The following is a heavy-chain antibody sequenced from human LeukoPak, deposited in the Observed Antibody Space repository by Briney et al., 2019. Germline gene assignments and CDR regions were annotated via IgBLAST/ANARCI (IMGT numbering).Heavy chain of an antibody. J-gene: IGHJ4*02. D-gene: IGHD2-21*02. Sequence: ASVKVSCKASGYTFTGYYMHWVRQAPGQGLEWMGWINPNSGGTNYAQKFQGRVTMTRDTSITTAYMDLSSLRSNDTALYYCARVSKGYCGGYCYSDYWGQGTLVTVSS. CDR3: ARVSKGYCGGYCYSDY. CDR2: INPNSGGT. V-gene: IGHV1-2*02. CDR1: GYTFTGYY.